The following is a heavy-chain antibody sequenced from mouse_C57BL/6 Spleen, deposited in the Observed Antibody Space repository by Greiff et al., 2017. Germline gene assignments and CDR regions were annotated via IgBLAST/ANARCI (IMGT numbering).Heavy chain of an antibody. D-gene: IGHD1-1*01. Sequence: QVQLQQSGAELVRPGASVKLSCKASGYTFTDYYINWVKQRPGQGLEWIARIYPGSGNTYYNEKFKGKATLTAEKSSSTAYMQLSSLTSEDSAVYFCASSNYYGLMDYWGQGTSVTVSS. V-gene: IGHV1-76*01. CDR2: IYPGSGNT. CDR1: GYTFTDYY. J-gene: IGHJ4*01. CDR3: ASSNYYGLMDY.